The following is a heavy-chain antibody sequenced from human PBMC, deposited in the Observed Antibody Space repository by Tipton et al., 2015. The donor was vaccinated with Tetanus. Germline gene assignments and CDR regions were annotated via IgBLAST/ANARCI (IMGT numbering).Heavy chain of an antibody. CDR1: GGSISSYY. CDR2: IYYSGST. V-gene: IGHV4-59*01. CDR3: ARRGGDFLTGYYDS. D-gene: IGHD3-9*01. J-gene: IGHJ4*02. Sequence: TLSLTCTVSGGSISSYYWSWIRQPPGKGLEWIGYIYYSGSTNYNPSLKSRVTISVDTSKNQFSLKLSSVTAADTAVYYCARRGGDFLTGYYDSWGQGTLVTVSS.